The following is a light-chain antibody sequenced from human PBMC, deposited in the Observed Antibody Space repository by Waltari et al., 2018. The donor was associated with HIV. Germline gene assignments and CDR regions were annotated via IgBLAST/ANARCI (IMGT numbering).Light chain of an antibody. Sequence: QSVLTQPPSVSGAPGQRVTISCTGSSSNIGAGYDVHWYQQLPGTAPKLLIYGNSKRPSGVPDRFSGSKSGTSASLAITGLQAEDEADYYCQSYDSSLSGLDVVFGGGTKLTVL. CDR3: QSYDSSLSGLDVV. V-gene: IGLV1-40*01. CDR1: SSNIGAGYD. J-gene: IGLJ2*01. CDR2: GNS.